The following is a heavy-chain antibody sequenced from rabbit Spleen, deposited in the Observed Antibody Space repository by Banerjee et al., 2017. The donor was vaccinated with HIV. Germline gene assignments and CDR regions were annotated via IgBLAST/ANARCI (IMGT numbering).Heavy chain of an antibody. CDR2: IYAGSSST. V-gene: IGHV1S45*01. CDR3: ARDLTGVIGWNFIL. D-gene: IGHD1-1*01. J-gene: IGHJ4*01. CDR1: GFTISSSYY. Sequence: QEQLKESGGGLVQPEGSLALTCKASGFTISSSYYMCWVRQAPGKGLEWIGCIYAGSSSTWYASWAKGRFTISKTSSTTVTLQMTSLTSADTATYFCARDLTGVIGWNFILWGQGTLVTVS.